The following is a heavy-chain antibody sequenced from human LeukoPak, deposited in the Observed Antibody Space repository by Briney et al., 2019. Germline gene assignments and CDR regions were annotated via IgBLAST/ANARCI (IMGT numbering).Heavy chain of an antibody. V-gene: IGHV3-7*01. Sequence: GGSLRLSCATSGFTFSSSWMNGVRQAPGKGLECVANIKEDGRETYYVDSVKGRFTISRDNATNSLYLQMSSLRAEDTAVYYCARGGRPDYWGQGTLVTVSS. CDR2: IKEDGRET. D-gene: IGHD3-10*01. CDR1: GFTFSSSW. CDR3: ARGGRPDY. J-gene: IGHJ4*02.